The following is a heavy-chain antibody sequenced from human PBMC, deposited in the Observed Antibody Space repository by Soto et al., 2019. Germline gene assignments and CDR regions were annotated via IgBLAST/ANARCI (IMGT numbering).Heavy chain of an antibody. CDR2: INPNSGGT. Sequence: SVKFSCKASGYTLTGYYMHRVRQAPGQGLEWMGWINPNSGGTNYAQKFQGFVTMTRDTPISTAYMELSRLRSDDTAVYYCARGYCSGGSCYRYYYYDMDVWGHGTTVTVSS. J-gene: IGHJ6*02. V-gene: IGHV1-2*04. CDR1: GYTLTGYY. D-gene: IGHD2-15*01. CDR3: ARGYCSGGSCYRYYYYDMDV.